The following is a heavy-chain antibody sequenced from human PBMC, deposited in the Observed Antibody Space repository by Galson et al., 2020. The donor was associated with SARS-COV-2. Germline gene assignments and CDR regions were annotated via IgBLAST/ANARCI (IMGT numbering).Heavy chain of an antibody. Sequence: ASETLSLTCTVSGGSISSGGYYWSWILQHPGKGLEWIGYIYYSGSTYYNPSLKSRVTISVDTSKNQFSLKLSSVTAADTAVYYCASSIAAAGFAYWGQGTLVTVSS. V-gene: IGHV4-31*03. J-gene: IGHJ4*02. D-gene: IGHD6-13*01. CDR3: ASSIAAAGFAY. CDR2: IYYSGST. CDR1: GGSISSGGYY.